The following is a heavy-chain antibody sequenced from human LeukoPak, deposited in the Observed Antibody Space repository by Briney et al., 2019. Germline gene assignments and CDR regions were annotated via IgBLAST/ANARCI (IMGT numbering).Heavy chain of an antibody. CDR2: ITSIT. CDR1: GFTFTDHH. J-gene: IGHJ6*02. CDR3: ARVRSGLHMDV. Sequence: GGSLRLTCAASGFTFTDHHMSWIRQAPGKGLEWVSYITSITYYADSVKGRITMSRDNAKNSLYLQMNSLRAEDTALYYCARVRSGLHMDVWGQGTTVTVSS. D-gene: IGHD2-15*01. V-gene: IGHV3-11*06.